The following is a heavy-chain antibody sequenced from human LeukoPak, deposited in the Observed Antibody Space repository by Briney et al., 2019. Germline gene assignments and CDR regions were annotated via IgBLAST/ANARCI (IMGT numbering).Heavy chain of an antibody. J-gene: IGHJ4*02. Sequence: GGSLRLSCAASGFTFSSSAMSWVRQVPGKGLEWVSGISASGGSTSYADSVKGRFTISRDNSKNTLYLQMNSLRAEDTAVYYCAKVKPPMVRGVILPDYFDYWGQGTLVTVSS. V-gene: IGHV3-23*01. CDR3: AKVKPPMVRGVILPDYFDY. CDR2: ISASGGST. D-gene: IGHD3-10*01. CDR1: GFTFSSSA.